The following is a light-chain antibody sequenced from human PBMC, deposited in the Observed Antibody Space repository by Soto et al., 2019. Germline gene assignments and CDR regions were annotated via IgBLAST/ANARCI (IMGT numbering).Light chain of an antibody. Sequence: EIVMTQSPATLSVSPGERATLSCRASQGVSTNLAWYQQKPGQSPRLLIYGASTRATGIPARFSGSGSGTDFTLTISSLQSEDFAVYYCQQYDNWPPWTFGQGTKVDLK. CDR1: QGVSTN. CDR2: GAS. V-gene: IGKV3-15*01. J-gene: IGKJ1*01. CDR3: QQYDNWPPWT.